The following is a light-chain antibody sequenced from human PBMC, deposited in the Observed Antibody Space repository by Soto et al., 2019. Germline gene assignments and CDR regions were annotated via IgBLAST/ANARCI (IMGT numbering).Light chain of an antibody. CDR1: QRVSTN. V-gene: IGKV3-15*01. CDR2: GAS. Sequence: EIVMTQSPATLSVSPGERAALSCRASQRVSTNLAWYQQKPGQAPRLLIYGASTRATGIPARFSGSGSGTEFTLTISSLQSEDIAVYYCQQYNTWPPLTFGGGTKVEIK. J-gene: IGKJ4*01. CDR3: QQYNTWPPLT.